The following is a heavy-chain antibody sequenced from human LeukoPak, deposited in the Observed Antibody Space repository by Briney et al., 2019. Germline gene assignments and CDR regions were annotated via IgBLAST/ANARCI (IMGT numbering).Heavy chain of an antibody. D-gene: IGHD6-13*01. V-gene: IGHV6-1*01. Sequence: SQTLSLTCAISGDSVSSNSAAWNWIRQSPSRGLEWLGRTYYRSKWYNDYAVSVISRIIINPDTFKNQFSLQLNSVTPEDTAVYYCARGWEPYSSSLDYWGQGTLVTVSS. J-gene: IGHJ4*02. CDR1: GDSVSSNSAA. CDR3: ARGWEPYSSSLDY. CDR2: TYYRSKWYN.